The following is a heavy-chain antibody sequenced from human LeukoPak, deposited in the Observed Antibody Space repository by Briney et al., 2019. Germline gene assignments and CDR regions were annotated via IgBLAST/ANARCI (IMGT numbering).Heavy chain of an antibody. J-gene: IGHJ4*02. CDR2: IYYDGTT. V-gene: IGHV4-39*01. CDR1: GGSISRTTYH. Sequence: SETLSLTCTVSGGSISRTTYHWGWIRQPPGKGLEWIGSIYYDGTTYYSPSLKSRVAISVDTSKNQFPLKLRSVTAADTAVYYCASPLGYCSSTDCYGDYWGQGTLVTVSS. D-gene: IGHD2-2*01. CDR3: ASPLGYCSSTDCYGDY.